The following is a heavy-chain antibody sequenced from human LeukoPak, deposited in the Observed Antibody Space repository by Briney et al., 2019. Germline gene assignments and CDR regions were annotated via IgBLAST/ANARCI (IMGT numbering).Heavy chain of an antibody. CDR3: ARDIGGNSGLGDAFDI. CDR2: IKQDGSEK. Sequence: GGSLRLSCAASGFTFSSYWMSWVRQAPGKGREWVANIKQDGSEKYYVNSGKGRFTISRDNAKNSLYLQMNSLRAEDTAVYYCARDIGGNSGLGDAFDIWGQGTMVTVSS. CDR1: GFTFSSYW. J-gene: IGHJ3*02. V-gene: IGHV3-7*01. D-gene: IGHD4-23*01.